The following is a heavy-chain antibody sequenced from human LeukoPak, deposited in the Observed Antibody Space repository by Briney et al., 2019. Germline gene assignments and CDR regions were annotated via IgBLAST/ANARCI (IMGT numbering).Heavy chain of an antibody. CDR2: ISSSSSYI. CDR3: AREGRSRDYGDKYYYYYYMDV. CDR1: GFTFSSYS. J-gene: IGHJ6*03. Sequence: PGGSLRLSCAASGFTFSSYSMNWVRQAPGKGLEWVSSISSSSSYIYYADSVKGRFTISRDNAKNSLYLQMNSLRAEDTAVYYCAREGRSRDYGDKYYYYYYMDVWGKGTTVTVSS. V-gene: IGHV3-21*01. D-gene: IGHD4-17*01.